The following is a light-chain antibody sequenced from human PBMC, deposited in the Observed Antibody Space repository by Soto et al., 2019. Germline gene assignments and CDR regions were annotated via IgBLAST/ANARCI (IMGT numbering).Light chain of an antibody. CDR1: QSISSY. CDR2: DSS. J-gene: IGKJ5*01. V-gene: IGKV1-33*01. CDR3: QPYDDLPIT. Sequence: DIQMTQSPSSLSPSVGDRGTITCRASQSISSYLNWYQQKPGKAAKLLIYDSSNLQTGVTSRFSGRGSGTDFTLTISSLQPDDSGTYYCQPYDDLPITVGPVTRLEIK.